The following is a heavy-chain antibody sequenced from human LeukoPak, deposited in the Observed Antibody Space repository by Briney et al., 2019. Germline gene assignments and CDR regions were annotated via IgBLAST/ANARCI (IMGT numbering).Heavy chain of an antibody. CDR2: IYHSGST. CDR3: ARDGRLRNWSGTHHYFDY. CDR1: GGSISSGGYS. Sequence: PSETLSLTCAVSGGSISSGGYSWSWIRQPPGKGLDWTGYIYHSGSTYYNPSLKSRGTISVDRSKNQFSLKLSSVTAADTAVYYCARDGRLRNWSGTHHYFDYWGQGTLVTVSS. V-gene: IGHV4-30-2*01. J-gene: IGHJ4*02. D-gene: IGHD3-3*01.